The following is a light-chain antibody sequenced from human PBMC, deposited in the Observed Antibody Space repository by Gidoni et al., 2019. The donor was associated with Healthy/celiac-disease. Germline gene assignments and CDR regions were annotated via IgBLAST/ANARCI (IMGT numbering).Light chain of an antibody. V-gene: IGKV1-5*03. CDR1: QSISSW. Sequence: DIQTTQSPSTLSASVGDRVTTTCRASQSISSWLAWYQQKPGKAPKLLIYKASSLESGVPSRFSGSGSGTEFTLTISSLQPDDFATNYCQQYNSYSWTFGQGTKVEIK. CDR3: QQYNSYSWT. CDR2: KAS. J-gene: IGKJ1*01.